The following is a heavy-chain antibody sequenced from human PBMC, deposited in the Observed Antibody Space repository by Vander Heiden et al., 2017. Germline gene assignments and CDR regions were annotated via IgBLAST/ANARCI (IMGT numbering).Heavy chain of an antibody. CDR2: ISGSGGST. CDR1: GFPFSSCA. V-gene: IGHV3-23*01. D-gene: IGHD2-2*01. CDR3: AKQIVVVPAAMYPVVDY. J-gene: IGHJ4*02. Sequence: EVQLLESGGGLVQPGGSLRLSCAASGFPFSSCAMGWVRQAPGKGLEWVSAISGSGGSTYYADSVKGRFTISRDNSKNTLYLQMNSLRAEDTAVYYCAKQIVVVPAAMYPVVDYWGQGTLVTVSS.